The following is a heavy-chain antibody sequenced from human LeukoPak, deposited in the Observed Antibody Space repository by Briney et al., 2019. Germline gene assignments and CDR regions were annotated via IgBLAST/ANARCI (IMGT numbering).Heavy chain of an antibody. CDR3: AKDTTTVTASY. CDR1: GFTFSSYG. Sequence: GRSLRLSCAPSGFTFSSYGKHWVRQATGKGLEGVAVISYDGSKKYYADSVKGRFTISRDNSKNTLYLQMNSLRAEDTAVYYCAKDTTTVTASYWGQGTLVTVSS. D-gene: IGHD4-17*01. CDR2: ISYDGSKK. J-gene: IGHJ4*02. V-gene: IGHV3-30*18.